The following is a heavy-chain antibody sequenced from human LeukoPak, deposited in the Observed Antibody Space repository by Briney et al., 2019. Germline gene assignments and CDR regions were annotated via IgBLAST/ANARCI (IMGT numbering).Heavy chain of an antibody. CDR1: GFTFSSYS. J-gene: IGHJ4*02. V-gene: IGHV3-21*01. D-gene: IGHD6-6*01. Sequence: GGSLRRSCAASGFTFSSYSMNWVRQAPGKGLEWVSSISSSSSYIYYADSVKGRFTISRDNAKNSLYLQMNSLRAEDTAVYYCARDSDARPIDYWGQGTLVSVSS. CDR2: ISSSSSYI. CDR3: ARDSDARPIDY.